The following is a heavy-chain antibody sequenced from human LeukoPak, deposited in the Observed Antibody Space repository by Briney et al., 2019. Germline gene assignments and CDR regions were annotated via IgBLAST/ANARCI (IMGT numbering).Heavy chain of an antibody. CDR2: ISWNSGSI. J-gene: IGHJ6*02. CDR1: GFTFDDYA. CDR3: AKDLGYSGYQTSLYYYYGMDV. V-gene: IGHV3-9*01. D-gene: IGHD5-12*01. Sequence: GGSLRLSCAASGFTFDDYAMHWVRQAPGKGLEWVSGISWNSGSIGYADSVKGRFTISRDNAKNSLYLQMNSLRAEDTALYYCAKDLGYSGYQTSLYYYYGMDVWAKGPRSPSP.